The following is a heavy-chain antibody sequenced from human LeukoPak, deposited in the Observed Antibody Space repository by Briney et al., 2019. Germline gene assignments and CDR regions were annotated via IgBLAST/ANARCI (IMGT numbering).Heavy chain of an antibody. Sequence: PGGSLRLSCAASGFTFSSYGMHWVRQAPGKGLEWVAVIWYDGSNKYYADSVKGRFTISRDNSKNTLYLQMNSLRAEDTAVYYCARDPAVPGGSYIYYNWFDYWGQGTLVSVSS. D-gene: IGHD6-19*01. J-gene: IGHJ5*01. CDR1: GFTFSSYG. CDR2: IWYDGSNK. CDR3: ARDPAVPGGSYIYYNWFDY. V-gene: IGHV3-33*01.